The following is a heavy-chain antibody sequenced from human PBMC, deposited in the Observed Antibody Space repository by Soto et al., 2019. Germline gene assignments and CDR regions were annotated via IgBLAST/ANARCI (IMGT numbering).Heavy chain of an antibody. CDR2: IFYSGTT. D-gene: IGHD1-1*01. V-gene: IGHV4-30-4*01. CDR1: GDSISSADYS. CDR3: ARDLWVEPELYYYGMDV. Sequence: PSETLSLTCTVPGDSISSADYSWSWIRQTPGKGLEWIGHIFYSGTTYYNPSLKSRLTISVDTSKNHFSLRLTSVTAADTAVYYCARDLWVEPELYYYGMDVWGQGTTVTVSS. J-gene: IGHJ6*02.